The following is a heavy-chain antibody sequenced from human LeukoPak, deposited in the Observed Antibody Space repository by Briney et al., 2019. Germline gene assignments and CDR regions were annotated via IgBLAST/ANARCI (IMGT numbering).Heavy chain of an antibody. D-gene: IGHD3-10*01. CDR3: AREVPGGWYFDL. CDR1: GLTFSDYY. V-gene: IGHV3-11*05. CDR2: VSRSSSST. J-gene: IGHJ2*01. Sequence: GGSLRLSCAASGLTFSDYYMSWIRQAPGKGLEWVLDVSRSSSSTNYADSVRGRFTISRDNAKNSLYLQMNSLRDEDTAVYYCAREVPGGWYFDLWGRGTLVTVSS.